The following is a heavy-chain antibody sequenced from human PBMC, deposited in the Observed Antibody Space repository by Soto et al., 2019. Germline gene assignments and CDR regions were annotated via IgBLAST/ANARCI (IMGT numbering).Heavy chain of an antibody. CDR2: TNSEGSVS. D-gene: IGHD2-15*01. V-gene: IGHV3-74*01. J-gene: IGHJ6*03. Sequence: EVQLVESGGGLVQPGGSLRLSCAASGFTFSNYWMYWVRQAPGKGLVWVSRTNSEGSVSSYADSVEGRLTSSRDTVKNTLYLQMNRLRAEDTAVYDCARGDCVGGTCYALAGSFYYYMDVWGKGTKVTVYS. CDR1: GFTFSNYW. CDR3: ARGDCVGGTCYALAGSFYYYMDV.